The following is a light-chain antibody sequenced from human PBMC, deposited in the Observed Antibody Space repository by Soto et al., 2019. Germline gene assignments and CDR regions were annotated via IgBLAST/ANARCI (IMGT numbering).Light chain of an antibody. Sequence: QSALTQPASVSGSPGQSITISCTGTSSDVGGYNYVYWYQQHPGKAPKLMIYDVNNRPSGVSNRFSGSKSGNTASLTISGLQAEDEADYYCSSYTGRSTYVVFGGGTKLTVL. V-gene: IGLV2-14*01. CDR2: DVN. CDR1: SSDVGGYNY. CDR3: SSYTGRSTYVV. J-gene: IGLJ2*01.